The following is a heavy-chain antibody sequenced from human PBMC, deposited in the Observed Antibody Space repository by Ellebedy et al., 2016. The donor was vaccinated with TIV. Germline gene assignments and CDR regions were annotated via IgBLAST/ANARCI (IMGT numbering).Heavy chain of an antibody. CDR2: TRYDQSDK. D-gene: IGHD3-10*01. CDR3: AKDHWAVLWFGEFDDF. J-gene: IGHJ4*02. CDR1: GFAFSTFG. Sequence: PGGSLRLSCAVSGFAFSTFGMHWVPQTPGKGLERGAFTRYDQSDKQYADSVKGRFTISKDDSTATLYLQMNRMRPDDTAVYFCAKDHWAVLWFGEFDDFWGQGILVTVSP. V-gene: IGHV3-30*02.